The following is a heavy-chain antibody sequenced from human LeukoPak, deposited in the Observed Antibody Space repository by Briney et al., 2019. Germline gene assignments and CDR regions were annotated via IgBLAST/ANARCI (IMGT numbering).Heavy chain of an antibody. CDR1: GFIFRNYW. D-gene: IGHD3-22*01. Sequence: PGGSLRLSCAASGFIFRNYWMSWVRQAPGKGLEWVANIKPDGNEKYYVDSMKGRFTISRDNAKNSLYLQMNSLRAEDTAVYYCVRDRYYYDNSGAGVPDNWGQGTLVTVSS. CDR2: IKPDGNEK. CDR3: VRDRYYYDNSGAGVPDN. V-gene: IGHV3-7*04. J-gene: IGHJ4*02.